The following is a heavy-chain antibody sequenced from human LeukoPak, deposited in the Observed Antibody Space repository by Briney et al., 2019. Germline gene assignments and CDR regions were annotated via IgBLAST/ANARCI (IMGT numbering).Heavy chain of an antibody. J-gene: IGHJ3*02. CDR2: IYYSGSP. CDR1: GGSISSSSYY. CDR3: ARADIVVDMGTPDTFDI. Sequence: PSETLSLTCTVSGGSISSSSYYWGWIRQPPGKGLEWIGSIYYSGSPYYNPSLKSRVTISVDTSKKQFSLKLSSVTAADTAVYYCARADIVVDMGTPDTFDIWGQGTMVTVSS. V-gene: IGHV4-39*01. D-gene: IGHD2-2*01.